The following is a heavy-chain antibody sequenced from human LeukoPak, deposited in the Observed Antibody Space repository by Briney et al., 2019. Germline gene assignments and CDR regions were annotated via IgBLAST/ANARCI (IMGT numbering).Heavy chain of an antibody. CDR3: ANRPSDFGDYVTYFDY. CDR2: ISDDGRSK. Sequence: SGGSLRLSRAASGFSFISYGMHWVRQAPGKGLEWVGVISDDGRSKDYADSVKGRFTISRDKSKETLYLQMNSLRAEETAVYYCANRPSDFGDYVTYFDYWGQGTLVTVSS. CDR1: GFSFISYG. J-gene: IGHJ4*02. D-gene: IGHD4-17*01. V-gene: IGHV3-30*18.